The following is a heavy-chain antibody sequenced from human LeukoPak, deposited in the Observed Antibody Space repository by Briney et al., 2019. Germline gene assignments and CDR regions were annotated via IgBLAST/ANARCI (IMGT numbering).Heavy chain of an antibody. CDR1: GNYW. CDR2: INSDGSWT. J-gene: IGHJ4*02. CDR3: VSFYETY. Sequence: QAGGSLRLSCAASGNYWMHWVRQAPGKGLVWVSHINSDGSWTSYADSVKGRFTISKDNAKNTVYLQMNSLRVEDTAVYYCVSFYETYWGRGTLVTVSS. D-gene: IGHD2/OR15-2a*01. V-gene: IGHV3-74*01.